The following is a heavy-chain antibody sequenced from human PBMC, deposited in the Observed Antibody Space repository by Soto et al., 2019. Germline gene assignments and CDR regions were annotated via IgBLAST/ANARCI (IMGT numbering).Heavy chain of an antibody. CDR2: LNPNSGNT. CDR1: GYMFSTYD. D-gene: IGHD1-20*01. CDR3: ARDHRYNWNDEGWFDP. J-gene: IGHJ5*02. Sequence: QVQLVQSGAEVKKPGASVKVSCKASGYMFSTYDINWVRQAPGQGLEWMGWLNPNSGNTGYAQKFQGRVXXTRNTSINTAYMELSSLGSDDTAVYYCARDHRYNWNDEGWFDPWGQGTLVTVSS. V-gene: IGHV1-8*01.